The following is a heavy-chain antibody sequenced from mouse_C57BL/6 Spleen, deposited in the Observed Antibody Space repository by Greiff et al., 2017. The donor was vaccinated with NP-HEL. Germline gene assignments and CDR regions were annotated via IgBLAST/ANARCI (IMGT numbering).Heavy chain of an antibody. Sequence: QVQLKESGPGILQSSQTLSLTCSFSGFSLSTSGMGVSWIRQPSGKGLEWLAHIYWDDDKRYNPSLKSRLTISKDTSRNQVFLKITSVDTADTATYYCARSNYYGSRRGMGAMDYWGQGTSVTVSS. V-gene: IGHV8-12*01. CDR2: IYWDDDK. CDR1: GFSLSTSGMG. D-gene: IGHD1-1*01. CDR3: ARSNYYGSRRGMGAMDY. J-gene: IGHJ4*01.